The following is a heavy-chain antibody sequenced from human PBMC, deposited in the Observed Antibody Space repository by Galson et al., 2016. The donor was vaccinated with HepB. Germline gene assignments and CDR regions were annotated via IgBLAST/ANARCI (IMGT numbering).Heavy chain of an antibody. J-gene: IGHJ3*02. CDR1: GFIFSNYG. CDR3: AKERGDCSGGTCRYHDAFDI. V-gene: IGHV3-30*18. Sequence: SLRLSCAASGFIFSNYGMHWVRQAPGKGLEWVAVFSFDGSNAYYGDSVKGRFTISRDNSKNTLSLQMNSLRAEDTAVYYCAKERGDCSGGTCRYHDAFDIWGQGTMVTVSS. D-gene: IGHD2-15*01. CDR2: FSFDGSNA.